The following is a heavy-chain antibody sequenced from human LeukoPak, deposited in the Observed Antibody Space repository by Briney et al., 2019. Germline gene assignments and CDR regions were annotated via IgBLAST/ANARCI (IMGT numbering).Heavy chain of an antibody. CDR3: ASQPYSSSSVDY. J-gene: IGHJ4*02. Sequence: PGGSLRLSCAASGFTFSSYEMNWVRQAPGKGLEWVANIKQDGSEKYYVDSVKGRFTISRDNAKNSLYLQMNSLRAEDTAVYYCASQPYSSSSVDYWGQGTLVTVSS. V-gene: IGHV3-7*01. CDR2: IKQDGSEK. CDR1: GFTFSSYE. D-gene: IGHD6-6*01.